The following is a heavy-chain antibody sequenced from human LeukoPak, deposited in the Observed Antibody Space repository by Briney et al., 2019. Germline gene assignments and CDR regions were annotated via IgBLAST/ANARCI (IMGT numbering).Heavy chain of an antibody. Sequence: GESLQISCAASGVTFSSYAMSWVRQAPGKGLEWVSTISGNGGSTYYADSVRGRFTISRDNSKNTLYLQMNSLRAEDTAVYYCAKPGYCTNGVCYNGGEFDYWGQGTLVTVSS. CDR2: ISGNGGST. D-gene: IGHD2-8*01. J-gene: IGHJ4*02. V-gene: IGHV3-23*01. CDR3: AKPGYCTNGVCYNGGEFDY. CDR1: GVTFSSYA.